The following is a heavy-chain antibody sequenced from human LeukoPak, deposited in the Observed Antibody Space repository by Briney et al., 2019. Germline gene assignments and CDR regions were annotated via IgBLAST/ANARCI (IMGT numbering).Heavy chain of an antibody. CDR2: INPNSGGT. CDR3: ARVVVGATVNFDY. Sequence: GASVKVSCKASGYTFADYYMHWVRQAPGQGLEWMGWINPNSGGTNYAQKFQGRVTMTRDTSISTAFMELSRLRSDDTAVYYCARVVVGATVNFDYWGQGTLATVSS. V-gene: IGHV1-2*02. J-gene: IGHJ4*02. CDR1: GYTFADYY. D-gene: IGHD1-26*01.